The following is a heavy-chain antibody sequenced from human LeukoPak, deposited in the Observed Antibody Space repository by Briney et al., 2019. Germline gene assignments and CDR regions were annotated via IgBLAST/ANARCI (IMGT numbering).Heavy chain of an antibody. V-gene: IGHV3-23*01. CDR3: AKDNTYYYDSSGYYGGFDP. Sequence: GGSLRLSCAASGFTLSSYAMSWVRQAPGKGLEWVSAISGSGGSTHYADSVKGRFTISRDNSKNTLYLQMNSLRAEDTAVYYCAKDNTYYYDSSGYYGGFDPWGQGTLVTVSS. J-gene: IGHJ5*02. CDR1: GFTLSSYA. CDR2: ISGSGGST. D-gene: IGHD3-22*01.